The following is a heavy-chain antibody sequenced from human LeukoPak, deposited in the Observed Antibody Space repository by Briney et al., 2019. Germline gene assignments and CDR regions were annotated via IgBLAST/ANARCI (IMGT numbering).Heavy chain of an antibody. Sequence: ASVKVSCKASGYTFTSYDINWVRQATGQGLEWMGWRNPNSGNTGYAQKFQGRVTMTRNTSISTAYMELSSLRSEDTAVYYCARDRYCSGGSCYSAGFDPWGQGTLVTVSS. CDR1: GYTFTSYD. V-gene: IGHV1-8*01. D-gene: IGHD2-15*01. CDR2: RNPNSGNT. CDR3: ARDRYCSGGSCYSAGFDP. J-gene: IGHJ5*02.